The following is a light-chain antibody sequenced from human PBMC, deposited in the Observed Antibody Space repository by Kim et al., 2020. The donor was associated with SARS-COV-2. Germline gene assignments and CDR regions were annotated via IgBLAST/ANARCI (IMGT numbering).Light chain of an antibody. CDR1: QSVSSN. J-gene: IGKJ1*01. CDR3: QQYENSPWT. Sequence: EIVMTQSPATLSVSPGERATLSCRASQSVSSNLAWYQQKPGQAPRLLIYGASNRATGIPDRFSGSGSGTDFTLTISRLEPEDCAVYYCQQYENSPWTFGQGTKVDIK. V-gene: IGKV3D-15*02. CDR2: GAS.